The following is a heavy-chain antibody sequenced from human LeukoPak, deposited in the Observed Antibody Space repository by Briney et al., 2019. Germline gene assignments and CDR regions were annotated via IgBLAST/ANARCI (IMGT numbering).Heavy chain of an antibody. D-gene: IGHD6-19*01. Sequence: SETLSLTCTVSGGSFSSYYWSWIRQPPGKGLVWIGYIYYSGSTSYNPSLKSRVTISVDTSKNQFSLKLSSVTAADTAVYYCARRGRGWDPFDYWGQGTLVTVSS. V-gene: IGHV4-59*08. CDR1: GGSFSSYY. J-gene: IGHJ4*02. CDR2: IYYSGST. CDR3: ARRGRGWDPFDY.